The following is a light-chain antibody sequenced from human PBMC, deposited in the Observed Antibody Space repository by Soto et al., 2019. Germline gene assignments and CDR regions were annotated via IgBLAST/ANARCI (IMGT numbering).Light chain of an antibody. CDR2: KVS. J-gene: IGKJ2*01. Sequence: DVVMTQSPLSLPVTLGQPASISCRSSQSLAYSDGNTYLNWFQQRPGQSPRRLIYKVSNRDSGVPDRFGGSGSGTDFKLKISRVEAEDVGVYYCVQGTHWPPYTFGQGTKLEIK. V-gene: IGKV2-30*01. CDR3: VQGTHWPPYT. CDR1: QSLAYSDGNTY.